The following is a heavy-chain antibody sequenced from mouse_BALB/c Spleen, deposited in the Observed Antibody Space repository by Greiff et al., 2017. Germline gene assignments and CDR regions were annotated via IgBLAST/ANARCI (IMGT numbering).Heavy chain of an antibody. J-gene: IGHJ2*01. CDR1: GYTFTNHH. CDR2: INPYNDYT. D-gene: IGHD2-3*01. CDR3: ARSVYDGYLDY. Sequence: DVKIQESGAELVRPGASVKISCKTFGYTFTNHHINWVKQRPGQGLDWIGYINPYNDYTTYNQKFKGKATLTVDKSSSTAYMEVSSLTSEDSAVYYCARSVYDGYLDYWGQGTTLTVSS. V-gene: IGHV1S45*01.